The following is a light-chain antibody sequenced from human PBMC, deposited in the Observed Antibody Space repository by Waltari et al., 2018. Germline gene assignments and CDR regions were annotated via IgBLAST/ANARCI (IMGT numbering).Light chain of an antibody. V-gene: IGKV4-1*01. J-gene: IGKJ4*01. Sequence: DSVLTQSLSSHPVFLGEGASHHCQPGQTSLYRPNNKNDLAWYQHKPGQPPNRLIYWASTREAGVPDRFSGSGSGTDFTLTISSLLAEDVAVYYCHQHRGSSPHTFGGGTRVEIK. CDR2: WAS. CDR3: HQHRGSSPHT. CDR1: QTSLYRPNNKND.